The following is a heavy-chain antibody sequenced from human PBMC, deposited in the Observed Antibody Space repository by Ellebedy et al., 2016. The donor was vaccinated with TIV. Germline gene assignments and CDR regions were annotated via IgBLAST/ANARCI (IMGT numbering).Heavy chain of an antibody. J-gene: IGHJ4*02. Sequence: PGGSLRLSCAASGFTFSGYYMSWFRQAPGKGPEWVSYISYSGDLMYYADSVKGRFTTSRDNSKNTLYPQMNSLRAEDTAVYYCARDGPAPYSSSWYVDYWGQGTLVTVSS. D-gene: IGHD6-13*01. V-gene: IGHV3-11*04. CDR2: ISYSGDLM. CDR3: ARDGPAPYSSSWYVDY. CDR1: GFTFSGYY.